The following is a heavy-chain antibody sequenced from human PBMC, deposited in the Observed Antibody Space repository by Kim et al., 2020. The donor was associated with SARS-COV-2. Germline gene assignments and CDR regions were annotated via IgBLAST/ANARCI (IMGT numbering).Heavy chain of an antibody. V-gene: IGHV3-30*02. J-gene: IGHJ4*02. CDR3: AKDLGSGYYSWYFDY. Sequence: DSAKGLFTISRDNSKNTLYLQMNSLRAEDTAVYYCAKDLGSGYYSWYFDYWGQGTLVTVSS. D-gene: IGHD3-22*01.